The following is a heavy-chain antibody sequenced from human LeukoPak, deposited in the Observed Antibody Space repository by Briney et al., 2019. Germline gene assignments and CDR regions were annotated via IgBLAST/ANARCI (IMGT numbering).Heavy chain of an antibody. CDR2: INPNSGGT. D-gene: IGHD4-17*01. J-gene: IGHJ6*02. CDR3: ARGPRDYGTYYYGMDV. V-gene: IGHV1-2*02. CDR1: GYTFTGYY. Sequence: EASVKVSCKASGYTFTGYYMHWVRQAPGQGLEWMGWINPNSGGTNYAQKFQGRVTMTRDTSISTAYMELSRLRSDDTAVYYCARGPRDYGTYYYGMDVWGQVTTVTVSS.